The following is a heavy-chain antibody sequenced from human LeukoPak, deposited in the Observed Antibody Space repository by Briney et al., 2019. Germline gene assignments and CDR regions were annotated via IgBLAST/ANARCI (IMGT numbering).Heavy chain of an antibody. CDR2: IYHSGNT. V-gene: IGHV4-38-2*01. Sequence: PSETPSLTCAVSGYSISSAYYWGWIRQPPGKGLEWIGNIYHSGNTYYNPSLKSRVTISVDTSKNQFSLKLSSVTAADTAVYYCASGAVTNRFDPWGQGTLVTVSS. CDR3: ASGAVTNRFDP. D-gene: IGHD4-17*01. J-gene: IGHJ5*02. CDR1: GYSISSAYY.